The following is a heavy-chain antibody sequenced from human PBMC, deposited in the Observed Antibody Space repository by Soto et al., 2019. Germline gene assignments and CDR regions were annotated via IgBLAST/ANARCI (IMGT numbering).Heavy chain of an antibody. V-gene: IGHV4-34*01. CDR3: ARGRSWYGMDV. Sequence: QLQLQQWGAGLLKPSETLSLTCAVYGGSFSGYYWSWIRQPPGKGLEWIGEINHSGSTNYNPSLKSRVTISVDTSKSQFSLRLSSVTAADTAVYYCARGRSWYGMDVWGQGTTVTVSS. CDR1: GGSFSGYY. CDR2: INHSGST. J-gene: IGHJ6*02. D-gene: IGHD6-13*01.